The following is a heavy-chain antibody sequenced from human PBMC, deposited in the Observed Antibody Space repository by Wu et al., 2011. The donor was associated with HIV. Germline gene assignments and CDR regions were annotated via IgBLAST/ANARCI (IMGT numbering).Heavy chain of an antibody. CDR3: AGETGFSHFDF. CDR2: IIPYNGDT. J-gene: IGHJ4*02. D-gene: IGHD7-27*01. Sequence: QVQLVQSGAEVKKPGASVKVSCKASGYTSTSYGINWVRRAPAQGPEWMGWIIPYNGDTNYAHNLQGRVTMTTDTSTGTVYMELRSLRSDDTAVYYCAGETGFSHFDFWGQGTLVTVSS. CDR1: GYTSTSYG. V-gene: IGHV1-18*01.